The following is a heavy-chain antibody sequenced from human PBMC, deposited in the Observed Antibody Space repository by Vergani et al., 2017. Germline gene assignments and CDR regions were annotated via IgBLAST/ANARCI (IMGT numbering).Heavy chain of an antibody. CDR1: GFTFNIYA. V-gene: IGHV3-23*01. D-gene: IGHD3-16*01. J-gene: IGHJ6*02. CDR3: AKMLMGANDYDYGMDV. CDR2: ISGSGGNT. Sequence: EVQLLESGGGLVQPGGSLRLSCAASGFTFNIYAMSWVRQAPGKGLEWVSAISGSGGNTYYADSVKGRFTISRDNSKNTLFLQMISLRAEDTAVYYCAKMLMGANDYDYGMDVWGQGTTVTVSS.